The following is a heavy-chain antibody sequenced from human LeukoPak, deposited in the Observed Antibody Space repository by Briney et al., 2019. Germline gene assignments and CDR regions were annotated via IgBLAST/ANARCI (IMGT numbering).Heavy chain of an antibody. V-gene: IGHV4-59*12. CDR3: ARESGVWVDRVQLVLGWFDP. D-gene: IGHD2-8*02. J-gene: IGHJ5*02. CDR2: IYTTGNT. Sequence: SETLSLTCTVSGGSISSFFWTWIRQPPGKGLEWIGNIYTTGNTSYSPSLSYNPSLRSRVTISVDTSKNQFSLKLSSVTAADTAVYYCARESGVWVDRVQLVLGWFDPWGQGTLVTVSS. CDR1: GGSISSFF.